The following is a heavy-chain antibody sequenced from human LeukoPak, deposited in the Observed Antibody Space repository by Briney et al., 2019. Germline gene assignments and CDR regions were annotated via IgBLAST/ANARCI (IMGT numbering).Heavy chain of an antibody. CDR2: ISGSGGST. J-gene: IGHJ4*02. D-gene: IGHD6-13*01. V-gene: IGHV3-23*01. CDR3: AKVESSGSSLISGPSRFDY. Sequence: GRSLRLSCAASGFTFSSYAMSWVRQAPGKGLEWVSAISGSGGSTYYADSVKGRFTISRDNSKNTLYLQMNSLRAEDTAVYYCAKVESSGSSLISGPSRFDYWGQGTLVTVSS. CDR1: GFTFSSYA.